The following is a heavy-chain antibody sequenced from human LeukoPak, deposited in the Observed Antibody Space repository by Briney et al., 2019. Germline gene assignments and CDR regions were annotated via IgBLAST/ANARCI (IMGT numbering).Heavy chain of an antibody. CDR3: ARDIREVGESHYFDY. Sequence: SETLSLTCTVSGFSITTYYWSWIRQSPGNGLEWIGQIHSSGGTTYNPSLKSRVTISLVTSKNQFSLHLSSVTAADTAVYYCARDIREVGESHYFDYWGQGTLVTVTS. CDR1: GFSITTYY. D-gene: IGHD1-26*01. J-gene: IGHJ4*02. V-gene: IGHV4-59*01. CDR2: IHSSGGT.